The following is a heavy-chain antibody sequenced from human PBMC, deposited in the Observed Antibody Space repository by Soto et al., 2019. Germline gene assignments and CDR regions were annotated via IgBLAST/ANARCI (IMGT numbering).Heavy chain of an antibody. J-gene: IGHJ4*02. V-gene: IGHV1-46*01. CDR1: GYTFTNYY. CDR3: ARGGPDLATIGIFDS. D-gene: IGHD3-16*01. CDR2: IHYSGATP. Sequence: QVQLVQAGAEGKRPGASVKVSCKASGYTFTNYYMHWVRQAPGQGLEWMGVIHYSGATPNYAQKFQGRVTMARDTSTRTVSVELSSLTSEDTAVYYWARGGPDLATIGIFDSLGQRTLVTVSS.